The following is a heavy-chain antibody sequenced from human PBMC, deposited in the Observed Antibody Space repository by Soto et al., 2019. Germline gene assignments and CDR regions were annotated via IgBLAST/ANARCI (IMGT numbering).Heavy chain of an antibody. D-gene: IGHD5-12*01. CDR1: GYTFTNYA. CDR2: INAGNGNT. V-gene: IGHV1-3*05. CDR3: ATSYSAYDYHYYYGMDV. Sequence: QVQLVQSGAEEKKPGASVKVSCKASGYTFTNYAIHWVRQAPGQRLEWMGWINAGNGNTKYSQKFQGRVTITGDTSASTAYMELSSLRSEDTAVYYCATSYSAYDYHYYYGMDVWGQGTTVTVSS. J-gene: IGHJ6*02.